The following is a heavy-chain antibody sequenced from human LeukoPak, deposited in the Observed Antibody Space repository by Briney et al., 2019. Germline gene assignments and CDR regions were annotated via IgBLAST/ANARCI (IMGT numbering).Heavy chain of an antibody. CDR3: AKDRIFGVVIINPLDY. CDR2: ISGSGGST. J-gene: IGHJ4*02. V-gene: IGHV3-23*01. CDR1: GFTFSTYN. D-gene: IGHD3-3*01. Sequence: PGGSLRLSCAASGFTFSTYNMSWVRQAPGKGLEWVSAISGSGGSTYYADSVKGRFTISRDNSKNTLYLQMNSLRAEDTAVYYCAKDRIFGVVIINPLDYWGQGTLVTVSS.